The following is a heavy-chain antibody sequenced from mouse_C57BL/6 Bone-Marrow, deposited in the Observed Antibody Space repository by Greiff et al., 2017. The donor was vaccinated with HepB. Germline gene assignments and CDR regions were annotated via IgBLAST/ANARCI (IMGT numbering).Heavy chain of an antibody. CDR1: GYSITSGYY. V-gene: IGHV3-6*01. J-gene: IGHJ3*01. CDR3: ARENWDGAWFAY. CDR2: ISYDGSN. D-gene: IGHD4-1*01. Sequence: EVKLVESGPGLVKPSQSLSLTCSVTGYSITSGYYWNWIRQFPGNKLEWMGYISYDGSNNYNPSLKNRISITRDTSKNQFFLKLNSVTTEDTATYYCARENWDGAWFAYWGQGTLVTVSA.